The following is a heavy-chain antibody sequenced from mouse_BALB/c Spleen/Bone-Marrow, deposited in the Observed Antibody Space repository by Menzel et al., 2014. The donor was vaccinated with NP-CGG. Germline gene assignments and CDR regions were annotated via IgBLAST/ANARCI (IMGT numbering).Heavy chain of an antibody. CDR1: GYTFTEYT. D-gene: IGHD1-1*01. J-gene: IGHJ1*01. CDR2: INPNNGGT. Sequence: VQLQQPRPEPLNPEPAAKLPCTTSGYTFTEYTMDWVKQSHGKSLEWFGGINPNNGGTSYNQKFKAKATLTVDKSSSTVYMELRSLTSEDSAVYFCAEGANYEYCTWYFDVSRPGTSVTVSS. V-gene: IGHV1-18*01. CDR3: AEGANYEYCTWYFDV.